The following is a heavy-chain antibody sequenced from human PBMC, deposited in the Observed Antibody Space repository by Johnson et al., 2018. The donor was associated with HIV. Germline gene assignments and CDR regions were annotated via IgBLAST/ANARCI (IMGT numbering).Heavy chain of an antibody. J-gene: IGHJ3*02. CDR3: AREVRYTSWSFDI. V-gene: IGHV3-11*04. Sequence: LVESGGGVVQPGGSLRLSCAASGFTFSDYYMSWIRQAPGKGLEWVSYISSSGSTIYYADSVKGRFTISRDNAKKSQYLQMNSLRAEDTAVYYCAREVRYTSWSFDIWGQGTMVTVSS. CDR1: GFTFSDYY. D-gene: IGHD6-19*01. CDR2: ISSSGSTI.